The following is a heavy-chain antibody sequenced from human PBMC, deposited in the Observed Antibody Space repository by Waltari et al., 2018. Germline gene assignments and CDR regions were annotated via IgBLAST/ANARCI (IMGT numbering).Heavy chain of an antibody. J-gene: IGHJ4*02. V-gene: IGHV4-39*01. CDR3: VTLGIAAAGPGVY. Sequence: QLQLQESGPGLVKPSETLSLTCTVSGGSISSSSYSWGWIRQPPGKGLEWIGSIYYSGSTYYNPSLKSRVTISVDTSKNQFSLKLSSVTAADTAVYYCVTLGIAAAGPGVYWGQGTLVTVSS. D-gene: IGHD6-13*01. CDR1: GGSISSSSYS. CDR2: IYYSGST.